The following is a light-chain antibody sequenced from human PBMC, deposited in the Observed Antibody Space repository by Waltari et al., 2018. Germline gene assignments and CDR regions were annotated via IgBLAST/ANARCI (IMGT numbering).Light chain of an antibody. CDR2: WAS. CDR3: QQYYANPRT. CDR1: RNLLYSPNNKNY. Sequence: VITQSLASVAVSLGERATINCKSRRNLLYSPNNKNYLAWFQQKAGQPPKLLIYWASSRESGVPDRFSGSGSGSDFTLTISSLQAEDVAVYYCQQYYANPRTFGQGTRVEIK. J-gene: IGKJ1*01. V-gene: IGKV4-1*01.